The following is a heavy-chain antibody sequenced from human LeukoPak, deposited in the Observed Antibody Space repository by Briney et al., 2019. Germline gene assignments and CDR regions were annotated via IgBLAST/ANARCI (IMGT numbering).Heavy chain of an antibody. CDR1: GFTFSSFS. D-gene: IGHD5-18*01. CDR2: IKSKTDGGTT. V-gene: IGHV3-15*01. Sequence: PGGSLRLSCAASGFTFSSFSMSWVRQAPGKGLEWVGRIKSKTDGGTTDYAAPVKGRFTISRDDSKNTLYLQMNSLKTEDTAVYYCTTGATWIQLWFGEYYYYMDVWGKGTTVTVSS. CDR3: TTGATWIQLWFGEYYYYMDV. J-gene: IGHJ6*03.